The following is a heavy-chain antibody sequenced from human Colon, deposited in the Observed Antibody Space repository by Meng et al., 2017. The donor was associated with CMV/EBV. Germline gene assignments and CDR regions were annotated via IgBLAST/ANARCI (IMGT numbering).Heavy chain of an antibody. CDR1: GYSISSGYY. V-gene: IGHV4-38-2*02. Sequence: GSLSLTCSVSGYSISSGYYWGWIRQPPGKGLEWVAIINHSGTTYFNPSLKSRVTISVDTSKNQFSLRLSSVTAADTAVYYCARDAGYCSSPTCYQSGMDVWGQGTTVTVSS. CDR2: INHSGTT. CDR3: ARDAGYCSSPTCYQSGMDV. D-gene: IGHD2-2*03. J-gene: IGHJ6*02.